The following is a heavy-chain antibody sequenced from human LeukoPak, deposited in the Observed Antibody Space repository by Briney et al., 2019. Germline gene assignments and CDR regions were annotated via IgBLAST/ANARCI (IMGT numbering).Heavy chain of an antibody. Sequence: ASVNVSCKASGFTFTSYDINWVRQASGQGLEWMGWMNPDNGNTGYAQKFQGRVTMTRDTSISTAYMELRGLRSDDTAVYYCVRDREGVAISVNYWFDPWGQGTLVTVSS. CDR1: GFTFTSYD. CDR2: MNPDNGNT. CDR3: VRDREGVAISVNYWFDP. V-gene: IGHV1-8*01. J-gene: IGHJ5*02. D-gene: IGHD3-10*01.